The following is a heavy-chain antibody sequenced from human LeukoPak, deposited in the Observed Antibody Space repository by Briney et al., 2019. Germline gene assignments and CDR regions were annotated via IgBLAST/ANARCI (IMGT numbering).Heavy chain of an antibody. V-gene: IGHV4-61*02. CDR2: IYTSGST. CDR1: GGSISSGSYY. J-gene: IGHJ5*02. D-gene: IGHD6-13*01. CDR3: ARAAGTYWFDP. Sequence: PSQTLSLTCTVSGGSISSGSYYWSWIRQPAWKGLEWIGRIYTSGSTNYNPSLKSRVTISVDTSKNQFSLKLSSVTAADTAVYYCARAAGTYWFDPWGQGTLVTVSS.